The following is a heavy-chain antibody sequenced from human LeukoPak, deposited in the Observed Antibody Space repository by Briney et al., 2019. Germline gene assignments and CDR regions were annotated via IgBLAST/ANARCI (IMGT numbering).Heavy chain of an antibody. V-gene: IGHV4-4*02. CDR1: GGSISSSNW. D-gene: IGHD1-26*01. J-gene: IGHJ4*02. CDR2: IYHSGST. Sequence: SGTLSLTCAVSGGSISSSNWWSWVRQPPGKGLEWIGEIYHSGSTNYNPSLKSRVTISVDKSKNQFSLKLSSVTAADTAVYYCARADNSGSYLFDYWGQGTLVTVSS. CDR3: ARADNSGSYLFDY.